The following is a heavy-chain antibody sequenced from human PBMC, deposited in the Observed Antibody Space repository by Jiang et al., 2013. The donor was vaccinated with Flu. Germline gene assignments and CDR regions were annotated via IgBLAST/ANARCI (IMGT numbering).Heavy chain of an antibody. CDR1: GFTFSSYA. D-gene: IGHD6-13*01. CDR2: ISYDGSNK. J-gene: IGHJ4*02. Sequence: VQLVESGGGVVQPGRSLRLSCAASGFTFSSYAMHWVRQAPGKGLEWVAVISYDGSNKYYADSVKGRFTISRDNSKNTLYLQMNSLRAEDTAVYYCARGQLSSSWYLGDYWGQGTLGHRLL. V-gene: IGHV3-30*01. CDR3: ARGQLSSSWYLGDY.